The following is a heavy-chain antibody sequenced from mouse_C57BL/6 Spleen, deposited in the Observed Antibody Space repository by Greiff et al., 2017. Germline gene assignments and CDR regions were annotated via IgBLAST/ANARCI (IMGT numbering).Heavy chain of an antibody. D-gene: IGHD2-3*01. CDR1: GYTFTDYN. J-gene: IGHJ3*01. Sequence: VQLQQSGPELVKPGASVKMSCKASGYTFTDYNMHWVKQSHGKSLEWIGYINPNNGGTSYNQKFKGKATLTVNKSSSTAYMELRSLTSEDSAVYYCARGENDLAWFADWGQGTLVTVSA. CDR3: ARGENDLAWFAD. V-gene: IGHV1-22*01. CDR2: INPNNGGT.